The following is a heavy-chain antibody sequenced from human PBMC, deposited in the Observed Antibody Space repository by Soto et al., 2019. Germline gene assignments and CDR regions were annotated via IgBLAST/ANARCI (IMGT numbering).Heavy chain of an antibody. Sequence: PGPTLVNPTQTLTLTCTFSGFSLSTSGVGVGWIRQPPGKALEWLALIYWNDDKRYSPSLKSRLTITKDTSKNQVVLTMTNMDPVDTATYYCAHSRGKRGYYDFWSGYYTAWFDPWGQGTLVTVSS. J-gene: IGHJ5*02. V-gene: IGHV2-5*01. CDR2: IYWNDDK. D-gene: IGHD3-3*01. CDR1: GFSLSTSGVG. CDR3: AHSRGKRGYYDFWSGYYTAWFDP.